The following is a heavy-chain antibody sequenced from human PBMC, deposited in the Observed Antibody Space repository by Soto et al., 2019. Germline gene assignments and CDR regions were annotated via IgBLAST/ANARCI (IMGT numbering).Heavy chain of an antibody. CDR2: ILVGGST. CDR1: GFTFGDYA. J-gene: IGHJ3*02. Sequence: GGSLRLSCTASGFTFGDYAMSWVRQAPGKGLEWVSTILVGGSTHYEDAVKGRFTISRDTSKNTVYLQMNSLTAGDTAVYYCAKATATSGGAFEIYGQGTMVTVSS. D-gene: IGHD1-1*01. CDR3: AKATATSGGAFEI. V-gene: IGHV3-23*01.